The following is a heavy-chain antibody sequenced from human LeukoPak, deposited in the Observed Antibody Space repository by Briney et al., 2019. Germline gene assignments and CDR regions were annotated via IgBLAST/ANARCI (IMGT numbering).Heavy chain of an antibody. CDR2: IIPIFGSA. CDR3: ARSWEQDDAFDI. V-gene: IGHV1-69*05. J-gene: IGHJ3*02. Sequence: SVKVSCKASGGTFSSYPISWVRQAPGQGLEWMGGIIPIFGSANYAQKLQGRVTMTTDTSTSTAYMELRSLNSDDTAVYYCARSWEQDDAFDIWGQGTMVTVSS. CDR1: GGTFSSYP. D-gene: IGHD1-26*01.